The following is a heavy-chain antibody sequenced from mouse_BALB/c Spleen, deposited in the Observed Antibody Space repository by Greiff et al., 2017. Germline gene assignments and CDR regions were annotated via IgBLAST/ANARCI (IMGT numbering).Heavy chain of an antibody. CDR1: GYTFTSYT. Sequence: QGQLQQSGAELARPGASVKMSCKASGYTFTSYTMHWVKQRPGQGLEWIGYINPSSGYTNYNQKFKDKATLTADKSSSTAYMQLSSLTSEDSAVYYCARSAGYTGWFAYWGQGTLVTVSA. J-gene: IGHJ3*01. CDR2: INPSSGYT. D-gene: IGHD1-1*01. V-gene: IGHV1-4*01. CDR3: ARSAGYTGWFAY.